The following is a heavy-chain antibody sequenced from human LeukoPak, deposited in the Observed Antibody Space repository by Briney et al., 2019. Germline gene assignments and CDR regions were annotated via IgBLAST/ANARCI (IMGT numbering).Heavy chain of an antibody. CDR2: ISTNGGST. CDR1: GFTLSTYD. J-gene: IGHJ4*02. Sequence: GGSLRLSCAASGFTLSTYDMHWVRQAPGKGLEYVSAISTNGGSTYYASSVKDRFTISRNNSENTLFLQMGSLRVEDTAVYYCARKGGQCSGGTCYYEYWGQGTLVTVSS. D-gene: IGHD2-15*01. V-gene: IGHV3-64*01. CDR3: ARKGGQCSGGTCYYEY.